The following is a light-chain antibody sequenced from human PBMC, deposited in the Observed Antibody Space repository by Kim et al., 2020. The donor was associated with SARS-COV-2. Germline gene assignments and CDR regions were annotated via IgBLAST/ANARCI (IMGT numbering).Light chain of an antibody. CDR2: AAS. Sequence: ASVGDRVTITCRASQSISIYLNWYQQKPGKAPKLLIYAASSLQSGVPSRFSGSGSGTDFTLTISSLRPEDFATYYCQQSYSTPKTFGQGTKVDIK. V-gene: IGKV1-39*01. J-gene: IGKJ1*01. CDR3: QQSYSTPKT. CDR1: QSISIY.